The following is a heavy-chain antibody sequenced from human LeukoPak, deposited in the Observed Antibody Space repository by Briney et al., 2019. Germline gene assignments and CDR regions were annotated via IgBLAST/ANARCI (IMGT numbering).Heavy chain of an antibody. J-gene: IGHJ4*02. Sequence: SETLSLTCTVSGGSISSSSYYWGWIRQPPGKGLEWIGSIYYSGSTYYNPSLKSRVTTSVDTSKNQFSLKLSSVTAADTAVYYCARLRPTTIFGVVIIQHFDYWGQGTLVTVSS. CDR3: ARLRPTTIFGVVIIQHFDY. V-gene: IGHV4-39*01. CDR2: IYYSGST. CDR1: GGSISSSSYY. D-gene: IGHD3-3*01.